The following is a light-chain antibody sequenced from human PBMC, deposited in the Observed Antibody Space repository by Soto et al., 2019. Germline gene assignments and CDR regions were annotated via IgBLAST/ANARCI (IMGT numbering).Light chain of an antibody. CDR3: QQHDQGWT. CDR1: QSVRTK. J-gene: IGKJ1*01. CDR2: GAS. Sequence: EMVMTQSPATLSVSLGERATLSCRASQSVRTKLVWYQQNPGQAPRLLIYGASTRATGIPARFSGSGSGTEFTLTISSLQSEDFAVYYCQQHDQGWTFGQGTKVEIK. V-gene: IGKV3-15*01.